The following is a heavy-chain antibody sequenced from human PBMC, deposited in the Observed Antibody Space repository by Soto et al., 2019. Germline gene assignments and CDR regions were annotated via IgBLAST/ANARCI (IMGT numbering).Heavy chain of an antibody. Sequence: PGGSLRLSCAASGFSFGSHGMHWIRQAPGKGLEWVAIIWYDGSHQYYADSVKGRFTISRDNSKNTVSLQMNSLRAEDTAVYYCAKAPGTVTTLFDYWGQGTLVTVSS. CDR3: AKAPGTVTTLFDY. J-gene: IGHJ4*02. CDR2: IWYDGSHQ. V-gene: IGHV3-33*03. D-gene: IGHD4-17*01. CDR1: GFSFGSHG.